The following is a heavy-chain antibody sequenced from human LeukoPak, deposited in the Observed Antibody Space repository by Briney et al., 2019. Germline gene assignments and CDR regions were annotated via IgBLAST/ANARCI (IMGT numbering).Heavy chain of an antibody. D-gene: IGHD5-24*01. V-gene: IGHV3-7*05. CDR3: ARASDPWLQLT. CDR2: IKQDGSEK. Sequence: GGSLRLSCAASGFTFSNYWMIWVRQAPGKGLEWVGNIKQDGSEKRYADSVRGRFSISRDNAQTSLYLQMSSLRAEDTAVYYCARASDPWLQLTWGQGTLVTVSS. CDR1: GFTFSNYW. J-gene: IGHJ5*02.